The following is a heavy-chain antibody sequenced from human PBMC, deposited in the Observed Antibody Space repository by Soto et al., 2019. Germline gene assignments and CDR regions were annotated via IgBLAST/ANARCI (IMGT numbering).Heavy chain of an antibody. J-gene: IGHJ4*02. D-gene: IGHD4-4*01. CDR2: MNPNSGNT. Sequence: QVQLVQSGAEVTKPGASVKVSCKASGYTFTSYYINWGRQATGPGLEGMGWMNPNSGNTGYAQKFQGRVTMTRNTSISTDYMERSSLLSADTAAYYCASSTPVTVGWVQGALVTVSS. CDR1: GYTFTSYY. V-gene: IGHV1-8*01. CDR3: ASSTPVTVG.